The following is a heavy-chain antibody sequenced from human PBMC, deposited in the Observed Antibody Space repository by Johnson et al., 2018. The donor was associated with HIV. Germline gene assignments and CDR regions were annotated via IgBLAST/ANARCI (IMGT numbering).Heavy chain of an antibody. J-gene: IGHJ3*02. CDR2: INWNGGSK. CDR1: GFTFDDYG. CDR3: ARGVGGAGDDAFDI. V-gene: IGHV3-20*04. D-gene: IGHD6-19*01. Sequence: VQLVESGGSVVRPGGSLRLSCAASGFTFDDYGISWVRQAPGKGLEWVSGINWNGGSKGYGDSVKGRFTISRDNAKNSLYMQMNSLSAEDTALYYCARGVGGAGDDAFDIWGQGTMVTVSS.